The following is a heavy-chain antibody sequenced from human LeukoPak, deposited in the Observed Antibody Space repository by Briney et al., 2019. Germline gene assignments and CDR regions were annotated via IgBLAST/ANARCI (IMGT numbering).Heavy chain of an antibody. Sequence: NPGGSLRLSCAASGFTFSSYSMNWVRQAPGKGLEWVSSISSSSSYIYYADSVKGRFTISRDNAKNSLYLQMNSLRAEDTAVYYCARQSGDAVGSYYLLDYWGQGTLVTVSS. CDR2: ISSSSSYI. V-gene: IGHV3-21*01. CDR3: ARQSGDAVGSYYLLDY. CDR1: GFTFSSYS. J-gene: IGHJ4*02. D-gene: IGHD3-10*01.